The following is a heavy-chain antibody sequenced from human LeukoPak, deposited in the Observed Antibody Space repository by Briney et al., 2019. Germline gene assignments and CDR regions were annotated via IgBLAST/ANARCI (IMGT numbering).Heavy chain of an antibody. CDR3: ARSDVNGAARRAFDI. J-gene: IGHJ3*02. CDR2: INPTSGDT. V-gene: IGHV1-2*02. D-gene: IGHD2-8*01. Sequence: ASVKVSCTASGFTFTAYSMNWVRQAPGQGLEWMGWINPTSGDTNYLQKFQGRVIMTRDTSISTAYMELSRLRNDDASVYYCARSDVNGAARRAFDIWGQGTMVTVSS. CDR1: GFTFTAYS.